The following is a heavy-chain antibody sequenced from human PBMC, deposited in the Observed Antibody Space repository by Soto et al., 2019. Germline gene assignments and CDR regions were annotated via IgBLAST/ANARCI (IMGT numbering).Heavy chain of an antibody. CDR2: IDHSGTS. Sequence: PSETLSLTCAGSGGSISSGGYSWSWIRQPPGKGLEWIGYIDHSGTSYYNPSLKSRVSISVDRSKNQYSLKLTSVTAADTAVYFCARTQFGGWFDPWGQGTLVTVSS. D-gene: IGHD3-10*01. CDR3: ARTQFGGWFDP. CDR1: GGSISSGGYS. V-gene: IGHV4-30-2*01. J-gene: IGHJ5*02.